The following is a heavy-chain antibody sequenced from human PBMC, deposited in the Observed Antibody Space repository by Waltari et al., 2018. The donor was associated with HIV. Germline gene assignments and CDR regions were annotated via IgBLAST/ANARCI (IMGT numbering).Heavy chain of an antibody. V-gene: IGHV4-31*01. D-gene: IGHD4-17*01. CDR2: IYYSGST. J-gene: IGHJ5*02. CDR3: ARGKRNYGFWFDP. Sequence: QVQLQESGPGLVKPSQTLSLTCTVSGGSISSGGYYWSWIRQHPGKGLEWIGYIYYSGSTYYNPSLKSLVTISVDTSKNQFSLKLSSVTAADTAVYYCARGKRNYGFWFDPWGQGTLVTVSS. CDR1: GGSISSGGYY.